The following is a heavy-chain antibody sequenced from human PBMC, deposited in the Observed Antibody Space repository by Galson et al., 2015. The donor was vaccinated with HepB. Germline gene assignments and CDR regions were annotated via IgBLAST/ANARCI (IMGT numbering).Heavy chain of an antibody. CDR3: ARVAAQWLVLTNWFDP. D-gene: IGHD6-19*01. CDR2: INPNSGGT. Sequence: SVKVSCKASGYTSTSYAMHWVRQAPGQGLEWMGWINPNSGGTNYAQKFQGRVTMTRDTSISTAYMELSRLRSDDTAVYYCARVAAQWLVLTNWFDPWGQGTLVTVSS. J-gene: IGHJ5*02. V-gene: IGHV1-2*02. CDR1: GYTSTSYA.